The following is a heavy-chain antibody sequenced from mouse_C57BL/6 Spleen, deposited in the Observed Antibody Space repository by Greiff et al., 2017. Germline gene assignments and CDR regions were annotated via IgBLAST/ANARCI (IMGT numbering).Heavy chain of an antibody. J-gene: IGHJ4*01. CDR2: LYPGDGDT. Sequence: VMLVESGPELVKPGASVKISCKASGYAFSSSWMNWVKQRPGKGLEWIGRLYPGDGDTNYNGKFKGKATLTADKSSSTAYMQLSNLTSEDTAVYFCARELGRYAMDYWGQGTSVTVSS. CDR3: ARELGRYAMDY. V-gene: IGHV1-82*01. D-gene: IGHD4-1*01. CDR1: GYAFSSSW.